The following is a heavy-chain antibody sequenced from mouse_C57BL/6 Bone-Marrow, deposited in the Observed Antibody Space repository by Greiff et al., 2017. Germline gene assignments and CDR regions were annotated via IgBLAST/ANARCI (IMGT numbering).Heavy chain of an antibody. V-gene: IGHV10-1*01. CDR3: VRFLYVNYYAMDY. J-gene: IGHJ4*01. D-gene: IGHD2-3*01. CDR2: IRSKSNNYAT. Sequence: EVKLVESGGGLVQPKGSLKLSCAASGFRFNTYAMNWVRQAPGKGLEWVARIRSKSNNYATYYAVSVKDRFTISSDDSESVLYLQMNNLKTEDTAIDYCVRFLYVNYYAMDYWGQGTSVTVSS. CDR1: GFRFNTYA.